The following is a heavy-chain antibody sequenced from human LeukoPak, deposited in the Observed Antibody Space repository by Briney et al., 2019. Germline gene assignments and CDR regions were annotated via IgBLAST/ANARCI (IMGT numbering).Heavy chain of an antibody. CDR1: GFTFSNYW. D-gene: IGHD2-21*01. CDR2: IKQDGCEK. CDR3: ARGGGEFDP. Sequence: PRGSLRLSCAASGFTFSNYWMSWVRQAPGKGLEWVANIKQDGCEKYYVDSVKGRFTISRDNAKNSLYLQMNSLRAEDTAVYYCARGGGEFDPWGQGTLVTVSS. V-gene: IGHV3-7*03. J-gene: IGHJ5*02.